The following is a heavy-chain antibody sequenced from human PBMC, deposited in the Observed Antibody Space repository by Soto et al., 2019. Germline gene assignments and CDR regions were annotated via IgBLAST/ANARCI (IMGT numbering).Heavy chain of an antibody. CDR3: AKASRGAGYCNGGYCYPMGD. Sequence: EVQLLESGGGSVQPGGSLRLSCAASGFSFSNYAMSWVRQAPGKGLEWVSVISDSGGSTYYADSVKGRFTFSRDNSKNTVYLQMNSLRAEDTAVYYCAKASRGAGYCNGGYCYPMGDWGRGTLVTVSS. V-gene: IGHV3-23*01. CDR2: ISDSGGST. CDR1: GFSFSNYA. D-gene: IGHD2-15*01. J-gene: IGHJ4*02.